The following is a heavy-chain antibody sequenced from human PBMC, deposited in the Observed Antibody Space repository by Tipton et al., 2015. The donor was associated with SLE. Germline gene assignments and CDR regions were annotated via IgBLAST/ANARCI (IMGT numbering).Heavy chain of an antibody. Sequence: TLSLTCTVSGGSISSSSYYWGWIRQPPGKGLEWIGSIYYSGSTYYNPSLKSRVTISVDTSKNQFSLKLSSVTAADTAVYYCASDSSGRYYFDYWGQGTLVTVSS. CDR1: GGSISSSSYY. V-gene: IGHV4-39*01. J-gene: IGHJ4*02. CDR3: ASDSSGRYYFDY. CDR2: IYYSGST. D-gene: IGHD6-19*01.